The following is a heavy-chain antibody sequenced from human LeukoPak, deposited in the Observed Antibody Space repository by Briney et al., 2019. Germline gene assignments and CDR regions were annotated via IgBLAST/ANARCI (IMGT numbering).Heavy chain of an antibody. CDR3: ARNRFQLSEAYWFDP. D-gene: IGHD2/OR15-2a*01. J-gene: IGHJ5*02. CDR1: GGSMKNSF. Sequence: SETLSPTCSVSGGSMKNSFWSWIRQPPGKGREWIGYVSDTGITNSNPSLKSRVTFSIDTSKDQFYLKLRSVTAADTALYFCARNRFQLSEAYWFDPWGRGTLVTVSS. CDR2: VSDTGIT. V-gene: IGHV4-59*01.